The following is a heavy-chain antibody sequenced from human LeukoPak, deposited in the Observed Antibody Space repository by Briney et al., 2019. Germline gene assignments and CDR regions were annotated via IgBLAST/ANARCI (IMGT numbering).Heavy chain of an antibody. CDR3: ARRQYYYDSSGYHYYFDY. D-gene: IGHD3-22*01. V-gene: IGHV5-51*01. CDR2: IYPGDSDT. CDR1: GYSFTSYW. Sequence: GESLKISCKGSGYSFTSYWIGWVRQMPGKGLEWMGIIYPGDSDTRYSPSFQGQVTISADKSISTAYLQWSSLKASDTAMYYCARRQYYYDSSGYHYYFDYWGQGTLVTVSS. J-gene: IGHJ4*02.